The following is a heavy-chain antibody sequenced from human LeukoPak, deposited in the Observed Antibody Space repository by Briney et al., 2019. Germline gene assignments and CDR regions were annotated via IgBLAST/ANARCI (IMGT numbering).Heavy chain of an antibody. CDR3: AKGGYSNGRYYYYYMDV. Sequence: GGSLRLSCAASGFTFSSYWMHWVRQAPGKGLVWVSRINSDGSSTSYADSAKGRFTISRDNSKNTLYLQMNSLRAEDTAVYYCAKGGYSNGRYYYYYMDVWGEGTTVTVSS. V-gene: IGHV3-74*01. D-gene: IGHD5-18*01. CDR2: INSDGSST. J-gene: IGHJ6*03. CDR1: GFTFSSYW.